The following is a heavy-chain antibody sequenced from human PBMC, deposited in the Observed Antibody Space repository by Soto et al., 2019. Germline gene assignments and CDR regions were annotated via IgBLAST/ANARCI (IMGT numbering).Heavy chain of an antibody. Sequence: QVQLVQSGAEVKKPGSSVKVSCKASGGTFSSYTISWVRQAPGQGLEWMGRIIPILGIANYAQKFQGRVTITADKSTSTAYMELSSLRSEDTAVYYCARGGFHSNYQPAPDYWGQGTLVTVSS. CDR3: ARGGFHSNYQPAPDY. V-gene: IGHV1-69*02. CDR1: GGTFSSYT. D-gene: IGHD4-4*01. J-gene: IGHJ4*02. CDR2: IIPILGIA.